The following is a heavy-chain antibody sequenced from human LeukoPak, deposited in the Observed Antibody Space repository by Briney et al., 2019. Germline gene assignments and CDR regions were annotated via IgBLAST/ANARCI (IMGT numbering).Heavy chain of an antibody. V-gene: IGHV3-43*02. J-gene: IGHJ4*02. D-gene: IGHD3-22*01. CDR1: GFTFDDYA. Sequence: GGSLRLSCAASGFTFDDYAMHWVRQAPGKGLEWVSLISGDGGSTYYADSVKGRFTISRDNSKNSLHLQMNSLRTEDTALYYCAKGYDSSGYYLTFDYWGQGTLVTVSS. CDR3: AKGYDSSGYYLTFDY. CDR2: ISGDGGST.